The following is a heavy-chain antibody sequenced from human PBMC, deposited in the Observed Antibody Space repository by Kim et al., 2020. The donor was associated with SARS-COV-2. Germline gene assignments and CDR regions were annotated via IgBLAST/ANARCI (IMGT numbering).Heavy chain of an antibody. CDR3: ARVSPREVWSGYYTFDC. V-gene: IGHV4-4*02. J-gene: IGHJ4*02. D-gene: IGHD3-3*01. Sequence: SETLSLTCAVSGGAISSSNWWSWVRQPPGKGLEWIGEIYHIGSTNYNPSLKRRVTISVDKSKNQFSLKLNSVTAADTAVYYCARVSPREVWSGYYTFDCWGQGTLVTVSS. CDR1: GGAISSSNW. CDR2: IYHIGST.